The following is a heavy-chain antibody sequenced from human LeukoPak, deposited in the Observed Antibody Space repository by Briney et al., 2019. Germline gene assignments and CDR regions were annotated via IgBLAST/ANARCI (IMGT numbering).Heavy chain of an antibody. J-gene: IGHJ4*02. D-gene: IGHD6-13*01. CDR3: ARRAGYTSSWYEY. Sequence: SETLSLTCTVSSGSVNSGSYYWNWIRQPPGKGLEGIGYIYYSGSTNYNPYLKSRVTMSVDTAKNQLSLKLSSVTAADTAVYYCARRAGYTSSWYEYWGQGTLVTVSS. V-gene: IGHV4-61*01. CDR1: SGSVNSGSYY. CDR2: IYYSGST.